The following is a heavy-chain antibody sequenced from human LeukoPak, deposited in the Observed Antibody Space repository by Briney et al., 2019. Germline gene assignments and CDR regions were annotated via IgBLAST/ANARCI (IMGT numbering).Heavy chain of an antibody. CDR2: VHQGGTGK. CDR1: GFTFSSYC. CDR3: DREYYFYHMDG. V-gene: IGHV3-7*01. J-gene: IGHJ6*03. Sequence: PAKSLTLSCAASGFTFSSYCMRCVSQAPGEGLEWVAIVHQGGTGKYYVDSVKGRFTISRDNAENSLYLRMTSLRAEDTAVYYSDREYYFYHMDGWGEGTTVTVSS.